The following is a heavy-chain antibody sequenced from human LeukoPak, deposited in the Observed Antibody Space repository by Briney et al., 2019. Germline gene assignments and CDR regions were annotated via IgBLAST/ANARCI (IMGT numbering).Heavy chain of an antibody. D-gene: IGHD3-16*01. J-gene: IGHJ4*02. CDR3: ARAIGRKRALDY. V-gene: IGHV3-23*01. Sequence: GGSLRLSCAASGFTFSNYAMSWARQAPGKGLEWVSAISGSGGSTYYADSVKGRFTISRDNSKNTLYLQMNSLRAEDTAVYYCARAIGRKRALDYWGQGTLVTVSS. CDR2: ISGSGGST. CDR1: GFTFSNYA.